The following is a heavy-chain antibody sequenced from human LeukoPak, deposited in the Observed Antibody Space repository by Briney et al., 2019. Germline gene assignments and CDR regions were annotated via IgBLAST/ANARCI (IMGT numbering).Heavy chain of an antibody. CDR1: GLTFSSDE. CDR2: ISSSGSII. CDR3: ARGYSYGSHFDY. Sequence: GGSLRLSCAASGLTFSSDEMNWVRQAPGKGLEWVSYISSSGSIIYYADPVKGRFTISRDNAKNSLYLQMNSLRAEDTAVYYCARGYSYGSHFDYWGQGTLVTVSS. V-gene: IGHV3-48*03. J-gene: IGHJ4*02. D-gene: IGHD5-18*01.